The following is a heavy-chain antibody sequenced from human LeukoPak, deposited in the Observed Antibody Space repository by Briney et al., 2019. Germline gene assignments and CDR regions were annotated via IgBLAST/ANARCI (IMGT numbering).Heavy chain of an antibody. CDR1: GGSISSSSYY. CDR2: IYYSGST. D-gene: IGHD2-21*01. V-gene: IGHV4-39*01. J-gene: IGHJ4*02. CDR3: ARRGYFGGEFDY. Sequence: SETLSLTCTVSGGSISSSSYYWGWIRQPPGKGLEWIGSIYYSGSTYYNPSLKSRVTISVDTSKNQFSLKLSSVTAADTAVYYCARRGYFGGEFDYWSQGTLVTVSS.